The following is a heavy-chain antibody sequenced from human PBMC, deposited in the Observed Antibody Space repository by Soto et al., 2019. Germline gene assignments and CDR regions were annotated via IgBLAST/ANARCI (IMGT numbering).Heavy chain of an antibody. Sequence: QVLLEESGPGLVKPSETLSLTCTVSGDTVNTKSYYWTWIRQSPGERPEWIGYIYFNGSAEYNPSLKSRVSISMDTSKNQVSLKLKSVTAADSAVYYCAREGSDFSAWYRPYAFDIWGQGTMVTVSS. CDR2: IYFNGSA. D-gene: IGHD6-13*01. CDR1: GDTVNTKSYY. V-gene: IGHV4-61*01. J-gene: IGHJ3*02. CDR3: AREGSDFSAWYRPYAFDI.